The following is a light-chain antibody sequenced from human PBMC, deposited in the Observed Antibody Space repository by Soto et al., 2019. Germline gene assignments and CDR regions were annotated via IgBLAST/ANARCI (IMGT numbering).Light chain of an antibody. J-gene: IGKJ1*01. V-gene: IGKV3-20*01. CDR1: QSVSSSF. CDR2: GAS. CDR3: QYYGSSST. Sequence: EIVLTQSPDTLSLSPGERATLSCRASQSVSSSFLAWYQQKPGQAPRLLIYGASSRATGIPDRFSGSGSGTDFTLTINRLEPADFAVYYCQYYGSSSTFGQGTKVDIK.